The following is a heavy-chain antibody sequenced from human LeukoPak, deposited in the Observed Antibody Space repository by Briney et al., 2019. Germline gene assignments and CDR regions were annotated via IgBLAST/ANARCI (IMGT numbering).Heavy chain of an antibody. CDR2: MNPNSGNT. V-gene: IGHV1-8*01. CDR1: GYTLTSYD. D-gene: IGHD2-15*01. CDR3: ASEEGDGYCSGGSCYSV. Sequence: ASVTVSCKASGYTLTSYDINWVRQATGQGLEWMGWMNPNSGNTGYAQKFQGRVTMTRNTSISTAYMELSSLRSEDTAVYYCASEEGDGYCSGGSCYSVWGQGTLVTVSS. J-gene: IGHJ4*02.